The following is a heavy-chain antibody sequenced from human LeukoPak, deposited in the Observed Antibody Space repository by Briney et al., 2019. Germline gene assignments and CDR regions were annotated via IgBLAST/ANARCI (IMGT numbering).Heavy chain of an antibody. CDR1: GYTFTGYN. J-gene: IGHJ6*03. V-gene: IGHV1-2*02. CDR3: ARMVVAALSYYYMDV. CDR2: INPNSGGT. Sequence: ASVKVSCKASGYTFTGYNMHWVRQAPGQGLEWMGWINPNSGGTNYAQKFQGRVTMTRDTSISTAYMELSRLRSDDTAVYYCARMVVAALSYYYMDVWGKGTTVTVSS. D-gene: IGHD2-15*01.